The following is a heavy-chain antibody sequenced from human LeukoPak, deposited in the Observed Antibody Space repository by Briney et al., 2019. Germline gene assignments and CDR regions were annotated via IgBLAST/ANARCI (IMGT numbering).Heavy chain of an antibody. CDR3: ARGPTLVRGVIMPDSVGGMDV. CDR2: MNPNSGNT. Sequence: ASVKVSCKASGYSFTSYDINWVRQATGQGLEWMGWMNPNSGNTAYAQKFQGRVTMTRSTSISTAYMELSSLRSEDTAVYYCARGPTLVRGVIMPDSVGGMDVWGQGTTVTVSS. J-gene: IGHJ6*02. CDR1: GYSFTSYD. D-gene: IGHD3-10*01. V-gene: IGHV1-8*01.